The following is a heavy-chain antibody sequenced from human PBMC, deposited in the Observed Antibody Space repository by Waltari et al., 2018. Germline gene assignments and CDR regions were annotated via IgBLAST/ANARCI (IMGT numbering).Heavy chain of an antibody. Sequence: HVQVVQSGAEVKRPRASLTVSCKASGSTFTGYYMHWVRQAPGQGLEWMGWINPNSGGTNYAQKFQGRVTMTRDTSISTAYMELSRLRSDDTAVYYCARGITGTTGDYFDYWGQGTLVTVSS. D-gene: IGHD1-7*01. V-gene: IGHV1-2*02. CDR3: ARGITGTTGDYFDY. J-gene: IGHJ4*02. CDR2: INPNSGGT. CDR1: GSTFTGYY.